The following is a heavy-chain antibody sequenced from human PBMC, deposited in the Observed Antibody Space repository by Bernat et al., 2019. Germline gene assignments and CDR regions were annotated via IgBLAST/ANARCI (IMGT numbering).Heavy chain of an antibody. J-gene: IGHJ4*02. CDR2: IRSKADGETT. V-gene: IGHV3-15*07. Sequence: EVHLVESGGGLVKPGGSLTLSCAISGFTFTNVWMNWVRQAPGKGLEWVGCIRSKADGETTDYAAPVKVRFTISRDDSKNTLYLQLSSLKTEETAVYYCSAVKAPAAWDLRFEYWGQGTLVTVSS. CDR1: GFTFTNVW. D-gene: IGHD1-26*01. CDR3: SAVKAPAAWDLRFEY.